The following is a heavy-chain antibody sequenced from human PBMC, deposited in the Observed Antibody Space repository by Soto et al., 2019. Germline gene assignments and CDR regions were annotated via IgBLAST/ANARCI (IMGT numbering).Heavy chain of an antibody. Sequence: GGSLRLSCAASGFTFSSYGMHWVRQAPGKGLEWVAVIWYDGSNKYYADSVKGRFTISRDNSKNTLYLQMNSLRAEDTAVYYCARSIVRDSSGYYSYYFDYWGQGTLVTVSS. D-gene: IGHD3-22*01. V-gene: IGHV3-33*01. J-gene: IGHJ4*02. CDR2: IWYDGSNK. CDR1: GFTFSSYG. CDR3: ARSIVRDSSGYYSYYFDY.